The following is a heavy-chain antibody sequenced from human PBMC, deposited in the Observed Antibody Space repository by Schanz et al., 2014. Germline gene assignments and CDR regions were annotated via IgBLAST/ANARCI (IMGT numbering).Heavy chain of an antibody. V-gene: IGHV1-46*01. J-gene: IGHJ3*01. Sequence: QVQLVQSGAEVKKPGASVKLSCKASGYTFTNYYIHWVRQAPGQGLEWMGRIYLSDGSTRYAQKFQGRVTVTRDTSTTTVNMELTSLRSEDTAVYYCTRDRGALVTHNDALNLWGQGTMVSVSS. CDR1: GYTFTNYY. CDR2: IYLSDGST. D-gene: IGHD2-8*02. CDR3: TRDRGALVTHNDALNL.